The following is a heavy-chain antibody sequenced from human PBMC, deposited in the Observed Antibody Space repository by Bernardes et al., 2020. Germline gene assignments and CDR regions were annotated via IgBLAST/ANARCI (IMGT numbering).Heavy chain of an antibody. D-gene: IGHD2-8*02. CDR1: GDSVSSNSAA. CDR2: TYYRSKWYT. J-gene: IGHJ6*02. Sequence: SQNLSLTCAISGDSVSSNSAACNCTRQSPSRGLEWLGRTYYRSKWYTDYAVSVKSRITINPDTSTNQFSLQLNSVTPEDTAVYYCARELRVRGYCTGGVCHPAYYYGMDVWGQGTTVTVSS. CDR3: ARELRVRGYCTGGVCHPAYYYGMDV. V-gene: IGHV6-1*01.